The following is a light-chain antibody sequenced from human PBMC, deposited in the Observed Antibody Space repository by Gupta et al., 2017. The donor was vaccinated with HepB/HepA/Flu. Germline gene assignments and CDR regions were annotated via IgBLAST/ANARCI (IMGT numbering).Light chain of an antibody. V-gene: IGLV2-14*03. Sequence: QSALTQPAPAARSPGRSITISFTGTSSDVGGYNYVSWYQQHPGKAPKLMIYDVSNRPAGVSNRFSGPKSGNTASLTISGLQAEDEADYYCSSYTSSSNWVFGGGTKLTVL. J-gene: IGLJ3*02. CDR3: SSYTSSSNWV. CDR2: DVS. CDR1: SSDVGGYNY.